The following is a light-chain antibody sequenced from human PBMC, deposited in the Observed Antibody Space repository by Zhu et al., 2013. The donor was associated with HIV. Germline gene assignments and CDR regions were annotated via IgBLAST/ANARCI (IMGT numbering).Light chain of an antibody. V-gene: IGKV1-12*01. J-gene: IGKJ4*01. CDR2: GAS. CDR1: QGVANW. CDR3: QQASSSPLT. Sequence: DIQMTQSPSSVSASVGDRVIITCRASQGVANWLAWYQQKPGKAPKMLIYGASNLQSGVPSRFSARGSGTEFTLTISSLQAEDFATYYCQQASSSPLTFGGGTKVEV.